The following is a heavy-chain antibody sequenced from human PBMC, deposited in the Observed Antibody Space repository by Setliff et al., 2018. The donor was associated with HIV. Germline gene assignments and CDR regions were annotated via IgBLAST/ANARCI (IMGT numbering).Heavy chain of an antibody. CDR3: ASIELAAMVPVDY. J-gene: IGHJ4*02. CDR1: GFTFSDYY. D-gene: IGHD5-18*01. CDR2: ISSSSYYI. Sequence: GSLRLSCAASGFTFSDYYMSWIRQAPGKGLEWVSYISSSSYYIYYADSVKGRFTISRDNAKNSLFLQMNSLRAEDTAVYYCASIELAAMVPVDYWGQGTLVTVSS. V-gene: IGHV3-11*06.